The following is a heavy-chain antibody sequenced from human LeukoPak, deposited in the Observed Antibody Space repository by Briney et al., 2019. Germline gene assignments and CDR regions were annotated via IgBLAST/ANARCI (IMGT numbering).Heavy chain of an antibody. Sequence: GGSLRLSCAASGFTFSSYEMNWVRQAPGKGLEWVSYISSHGSTIYYADSVKGRFTISRDNAKNSLYLQMNSLRAEDTAVYYCAELGITMIGGVWGKGTTVTISS. CDR2: ISSHGSTI. CDR1: GFTFSSYE. CDR3: AELGITMIGGV. J-gene: IGHJ6*04. D-gene: IGHD3-10*02. V-gene: IGHV3-48*03.